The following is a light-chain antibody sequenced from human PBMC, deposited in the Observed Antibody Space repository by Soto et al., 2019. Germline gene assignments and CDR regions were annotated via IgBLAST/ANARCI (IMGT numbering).Light chain of an antibody. J-gene: IGLJ1*01. V-gene: IGLV2-14*03. CDR2: DVN. Sequence: QSVLTQSASVSGSPGQSITFSCTGTSSDVGSYDYVSWHQQHPGKAPKLIIYDVNNRPSGVPSRFSGSKSGNTASLIISGLQTEDEADYYCCAYSTSGTHVFGTGTKLTVL. CDR3: CAYSTSGTHV. CDR1: SSDVGSYDY.